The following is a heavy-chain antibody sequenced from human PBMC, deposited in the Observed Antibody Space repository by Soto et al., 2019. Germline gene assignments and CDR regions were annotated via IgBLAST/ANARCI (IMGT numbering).Heavy chain of an antibody. CDR2: ISSSSSYT. CDR1: GFTFSEYY. V-gene: IGHV3-11*06. Sequence: PGGSLRLSCTASGFTFSEYYMSWIRQAPGKGLEWFSYISSSSSYTNYADFVKGRFTISRDNAKNSLYLQMISLRAENTAVYYCARSRGEARPFDYWGQGTLVTFSS. D-gene: IGHD3-16*01. CDR3: ARSRGEARPFDY. J-gene: IGHJ4*02.